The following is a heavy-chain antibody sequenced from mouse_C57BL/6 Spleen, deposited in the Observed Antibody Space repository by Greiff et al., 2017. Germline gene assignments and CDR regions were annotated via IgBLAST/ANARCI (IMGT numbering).Heavy chain of an antibody. CDR2: INPSSGYT. CDR1: GYTFTSYW. V-gene: IGHV1-7*01. CDR3: ARGNYGYDAWFAY. J-gene: IGHJ3*01. Sequence: QVQLQQSGAELAKPGASVKLSCKASGYTFTSYWMHWVKQRPGQGLEWIGYINPSSGYTKYKQKFKDKATLTADKSSSTAYMQLSSLTYEDSAVYYCARGNYGYDAWFAYWGQGTLVTVSA. D-gene: IGHD2-2*01.